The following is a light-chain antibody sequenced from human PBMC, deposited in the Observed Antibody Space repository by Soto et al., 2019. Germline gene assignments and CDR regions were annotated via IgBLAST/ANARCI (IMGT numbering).Light chain of an antibody. J-gene: IGLJ2*01. CDR3: SSYTSINTYHVL. CDR2: DVS. Sequence: QSALTQPASVSGSPGQSITISCTGTSSDVGAYNYVSWYQQHPGKAPKLMIYDVSNRPSGVSNRFSGSKSGNTASLTISGLQAEDEADYYCSSYTSINTYHVLFGGGTKLTV. CDR1: SSDVGAYNY. V-gene: IGLV2-14*01.